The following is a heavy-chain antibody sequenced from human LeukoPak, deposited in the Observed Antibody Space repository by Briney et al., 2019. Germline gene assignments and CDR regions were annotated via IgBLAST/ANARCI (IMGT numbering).Heavy chain of an antibody. J-gene: IGHJ6*02. D-gene: IGHD6-19*01. V-gene: IGHV3-21*01. Sequence: GGSLRLSCPASGFTFSSYSMNWVRQAPGKGLGWVSSISSSSSYIYYADSVKGRFTISRDNAKNSLYLQMNSLRAEDTAVYYCARGIAVAGTETYYYGMDVWGQGTTVTVSS. CDR2: ISSSSSYI. CDR3: ARGIAVAGTETYYYGMDV. CDR1: GFTFSSYS.